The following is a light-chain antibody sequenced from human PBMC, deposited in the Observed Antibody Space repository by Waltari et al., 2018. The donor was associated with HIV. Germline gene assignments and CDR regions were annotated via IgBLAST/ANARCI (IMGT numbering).Light chain of an antibody. CDR2: EVS. CDR3: NSYATSNIVV. Sequence: QSALTQPASVSGFPGQSITISCTGRSSDVGGYNYVSWYQQFPGKAPKLLIFEVSNRPSGVSDRFSGSKSGNTASLTISGLQAEDEADYYCNSYATSNIVVFGGGTKVTVL. V-gene: IGLV2-14*01. J-gene: IGLJ2*01. CDR1: SSDVGGYNY.